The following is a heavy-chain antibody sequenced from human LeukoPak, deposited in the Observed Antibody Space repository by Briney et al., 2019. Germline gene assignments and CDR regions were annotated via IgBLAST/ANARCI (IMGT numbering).Heavy chain of an antibody. CDR1: GGSISSSSYY. Sequence: PSETLSLTCTVSGGSISSSSYYWGWLRQPPGKGLEWIGSIYYSGSTYYNPSLKSRVTISVDTSKNQFSLKLSSVTAADTAVYYCARDQLPSYYWGQGTLVTVSS. CDR3: ARDQLPSYY. V-gene: IGHV4-39*07. J-gene: IGHJ4*02. CDR2: IYYSGST. D-gene: IGHD2-2*01.